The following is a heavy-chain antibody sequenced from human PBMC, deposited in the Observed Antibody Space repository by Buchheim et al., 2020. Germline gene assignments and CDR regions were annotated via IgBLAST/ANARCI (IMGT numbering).Heavy chain of an antibody. CDR2: IKQDGSEK. CDR3: ARDLQYFDY. Sequence: EVQLVESGGGLVQPGGSLRLSCAASGFTFNSYWMSWVRQAPGKGLEWVANIKQDGSEKYYVYSVKGRFTISRDNAKNSLYPQMNSLRAEDTAVYYCARDLQYFDYWGQGTL. V-gene: IGHV3-7*03. J-gene: IGHJ4*02. D-gene: IGHD4-11*01. CDR1: GFTFNSYW.